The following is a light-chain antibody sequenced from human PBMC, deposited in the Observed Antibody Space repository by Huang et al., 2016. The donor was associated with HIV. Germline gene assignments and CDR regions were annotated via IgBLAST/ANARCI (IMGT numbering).Light chain of an antibody. Sequence: DIVLTQSPATLSLSPGGRATLSCRASQHIRSFLAWYQQGAVQAPRLLIYGASNRATGIHARFSGSGTGTDFTLTINNLEARDFAVYYCQQRFTFGRGTKVDIK. CDR2: GAS. V-gene: IGKV3-11*01. CDR3: QQRFT. CDR1: QHIRSF. J-gene: IGKJ3*01.